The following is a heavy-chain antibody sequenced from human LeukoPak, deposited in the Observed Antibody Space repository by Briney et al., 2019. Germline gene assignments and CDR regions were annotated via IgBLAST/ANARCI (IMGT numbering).Heavy chain of an antibody. CDR3: AKSVAIYFYYGLDV. J-gene: IGHJ6*02. Sequence: GGSLRLSCAASGFTFSSYAMHWVRQAPGKGLEWVAVISYDGSNKYYADSVKGRFTISRDNSKNTLFLQMNSLRAEDTAPYYCAKSVAIYFYYGLDVWGQGTTVAVSS. D-gene: IGHD3-3*01. CDR2: ISYDGSNK. CDR1: GFTFSSYA. V-gene: IGHV3-30-3*02.